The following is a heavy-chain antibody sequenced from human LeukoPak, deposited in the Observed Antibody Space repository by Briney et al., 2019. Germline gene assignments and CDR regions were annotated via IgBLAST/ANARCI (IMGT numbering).Heavy chain of an antibody. CDR1: GYTFTGYY. J-gene: IGHJ6*02. V-gene: IGHV1-2*04. Sequence: GASVKVSCKASGYTFTGYYMHWVRQAPGQGLEWMGWINPNSGGTNYAQKFQGWVTMTTDTSTSTAYMELRSLRSDDTAVYYCARVWTNRDRPPLRGVHNDYYYYYGMDVWGQGTTVTVSS. CDR2: INPNSGGT. D-gene: IGHD2-8*02. CDR3: ARVWTNRDRPPLRGVHNDYYYYYGMDV.